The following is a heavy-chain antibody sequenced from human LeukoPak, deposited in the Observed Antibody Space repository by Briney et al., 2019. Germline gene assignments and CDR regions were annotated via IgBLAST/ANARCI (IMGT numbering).Heavy chain of an antibody. CDR1: GFTFSSYA. CDR2: ISYDGSNE. Sequence: PGGSPRLSCAASGFTFSSYAMHWVRQAPGKGLEWLAFISYDGSNEYYADSVKGRFTISRDNSKSTLYLQMISLRAEDTAVYNCARTRNRLDYWGQGTLVTVSS. D-gene: IGHD1-14*01. J-gene: IGHJ4*02. CDR3: ARTRNRLDY. V-gene: IGHV3-30*04.